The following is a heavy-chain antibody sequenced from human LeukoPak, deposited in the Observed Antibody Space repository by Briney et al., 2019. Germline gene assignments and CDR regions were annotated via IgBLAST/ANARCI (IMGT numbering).Heavy chain of an antibody. Sequence: GGSLRLSCAASGFSFSSHGMSWVRQAPWKGLEWVSSISSGSDYTFYADSVKGRFTISRDNSKNTLYLQMNSLRAGDTAIYYCAKIGVIGNWYYDVWGRGTLVTVSS. CDR3: AKIGVIGNWYYDV. D-gene: IGHD3-10*01. CDR1: GFSFSSHG. V-gene: IGHV3-23*01. CDR2: ISSGSDYT. J-gene: IGHJ2*01.